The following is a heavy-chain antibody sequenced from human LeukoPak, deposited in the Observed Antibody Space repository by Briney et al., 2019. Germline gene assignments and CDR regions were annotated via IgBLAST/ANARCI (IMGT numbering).Heavy chain of an antibody. CDR3: AREGVDDSSGYNYYYGMDV. CDR2: ISSSSSYI. CDR1: GFTFSSYS. D-gene: IGHD3-22*01. V-gene: IGHV3-21*01. Sequence: GGSLRLSCAASGFTFSSYSMNWVRQAPGKGLEWVSSISSSSSYIYYADPVKGRFTISRDNAKNSLYLQINSLRAEDTAVYYCAREGVDDSSGYNYYYGMDVWGQGTTVTVSS. J-gene: IGHJ6*02.